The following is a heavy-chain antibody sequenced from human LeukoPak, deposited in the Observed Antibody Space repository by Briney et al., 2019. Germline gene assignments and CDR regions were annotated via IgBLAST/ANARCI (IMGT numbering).Heavy chain of an antibody. J-gene: IGHJ4*02. Sequence: GGTLRLSSAASGFTFSSYAMSWVRQAPGKGLEWVSLISGSGGSTYYADSVKGRFTISRDNGKNTLSLQMNSLRAEDTALYYCAKERLTTTTFDSWGRGTLVTVSS. CDR1: GFTFSSYA. V-gene: IGHV3-23*01. CDR2: ISGSGGST. D-gene: IGHD4-11*01. CDR3: AKERLTTTTFDS.